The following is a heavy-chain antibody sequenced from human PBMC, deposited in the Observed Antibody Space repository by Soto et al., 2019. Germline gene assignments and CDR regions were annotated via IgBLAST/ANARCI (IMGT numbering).Heavy chain of an antibody. CDR3: ARGSWELSYYFDY. D-gene: IGHD3-16*02. V-gene: IGHV4-59*01. CDR2: IYYSGST. CDR1: GGSISSYY. Sequence: PSETLSLTCTVSGGSISSYYWSWIRQPPGKGLEWIGYIYYSGSTNYNPSLKSRVTISVDTSKNQFSLKLSSVTAADTAVYYCARGSWELSYYFDYWGQGTLVTVFS. J-gene: IGHJ4*02.